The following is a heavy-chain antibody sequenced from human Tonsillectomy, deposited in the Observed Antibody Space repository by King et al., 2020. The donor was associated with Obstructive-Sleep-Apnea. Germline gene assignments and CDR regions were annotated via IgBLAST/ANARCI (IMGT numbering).Heavy chain of an antibody. Sequence: LVQSGAEVKKPGESLKISCKGSGYSFTSYWIDWVRQMPGKGLEWMGIIYPGDSDTRYSPSFQGQVTLSADTSIFTAYLPWRRLKASDTAMYYCAKHRYSYGSDAFDIWGQGTMVTVSS. CDR3: AKHRYSYGSDAFDI. CDR2: IYPGDSDT. CDR1: GYSFTSYW. V-gene: IGHV5-51*01. J-gene: IGHJ3*02. D-gene: IGHD5-18*01.